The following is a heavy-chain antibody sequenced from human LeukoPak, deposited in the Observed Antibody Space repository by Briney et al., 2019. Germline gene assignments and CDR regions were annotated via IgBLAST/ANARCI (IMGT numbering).Heavy chain of an antibody. CDR3: AKVGDPKDYYYYYGMDV. CDR1: GFTFSSYA. J-gene: IGHJ6*02. V-gene: IGHV3-23*01. CDR2: ISGSGGST. D-gene: IGHD2-21*02. Sequence: PGGSLRLSCAASGFTFSSYAMSWVRQAPGKGLEWVSAISGSGGSTYYADSVKGRFTISRDNSKNTLYLQMNSLRAEDTAVYYCAKVGDPKDYYYYYGMDVWGQGTTVTVSS.